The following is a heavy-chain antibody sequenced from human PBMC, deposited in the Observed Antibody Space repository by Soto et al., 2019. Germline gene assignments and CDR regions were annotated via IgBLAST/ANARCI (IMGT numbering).Heavy chain of an antibody. V-gene: IGHV3-9*01. D-gene: IGHD6-19*01. CDR1: GFTFDEYA. Sequence: FLRLSCTASGFTFDEYAMHWIREVPGKGLEWVSVITWNSGGIDYADSVKGRFTTSRDNAKNTVYLQMNSLRTEDTAVYYCAKDARAVAGLGVYYFDLWGQGALVTVSS. CDR3: AKDARAVAGLGVYYFDL. CDR2: ITWNSGGI. J-gene: IGHJ4*02.